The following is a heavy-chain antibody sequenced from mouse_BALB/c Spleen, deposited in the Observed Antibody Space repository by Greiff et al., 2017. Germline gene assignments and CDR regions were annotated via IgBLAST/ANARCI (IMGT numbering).Heavy chain of an antibody. CDR2: ISSGGST. J-gene: IGHJ4*01. Sequence: EVNVVESGGGLVKPGGSLKLSCAASGFTFSSYAMSWVRQTPEKRLEWVASISSGGSTYYPDSVKGRFTISRDNARNILYLQMSSLRSEDTAMYYCAREAGYDEIYYAMDYWGQGTSVTVSS. V-gene: IGHV5-6-5*01. CDR3: AREAGYDEIYYAMDY. CDR1: GFTFSSYA. D-gene: IGHD3-1*01.